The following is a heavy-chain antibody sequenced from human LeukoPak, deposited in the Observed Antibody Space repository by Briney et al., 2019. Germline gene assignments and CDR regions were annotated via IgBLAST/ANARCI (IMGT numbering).Heavy chain of an antibody. CDR2: IYCSGST. D-gene: IGHD1-26*01. CDR1: GGSISSYY. Sequence: SETLSLTCTVSGGSISSYYWSWIRQCPGKGLEWIGYIYCSGSTNYNPSLKSRVTISVDTSKNQFSLKLSSVTAADTAVYYCARVGHDSGTYLYYFDYWGQGTLVTVSS. J-gene: IGHJ4*02. CDR3: ARVGHDSGTYLYYFDY. V-gene: IGHV4-59*01.